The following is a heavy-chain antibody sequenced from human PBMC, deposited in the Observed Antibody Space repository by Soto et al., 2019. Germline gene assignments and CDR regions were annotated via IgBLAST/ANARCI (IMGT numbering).Heavy chain of an antibody. Sequence: GGSLRLSCAASGFTFSSYAMSWVRQAPGKGLEWVSAISGSGGSKYYADSVKGRFTISRDNSKNTLYLQMNSLRAEDTAVYYCAKDKFQSVVSGYYYPFDYWGQGTLVTVSS. V-gene: IGHV3-23*01. J-gene: IGHJ4*02. CDR1: GFTFSSYA. D-gene: IGHD3-22*01. CDR2: ISGSGGSK. CDR3: AKDKFQSVVSGYYYPFDY.